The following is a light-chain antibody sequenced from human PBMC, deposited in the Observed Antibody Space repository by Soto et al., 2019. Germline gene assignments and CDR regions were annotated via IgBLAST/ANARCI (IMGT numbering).Light chain of an antibody. V-gene: IGLV2-8*01. Sequence: QSVLTQPPSASGSPGQSVTISCTGSSSDVGGHNHVSWYQQHPGKAPKLMIYEVSKRPSGVPGRFSGSKSVNTASLTVTGLQAEDGADYYCSSYAGNMNLVFGGGTKLTVL. CDR3: SSYAGNMNLV. CDR2: EVS. J-gene: IGLJ2*01. CDR1: SSDVGGHNH.